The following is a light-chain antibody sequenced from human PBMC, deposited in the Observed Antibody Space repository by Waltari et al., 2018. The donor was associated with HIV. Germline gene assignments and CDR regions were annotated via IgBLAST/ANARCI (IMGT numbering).Light chain of an antibody. CDR1: SSDVGGYNF. J-gene: IGLJ2*01. CDR3: SSYTSSSTLV. V-gene: IGLV2-14*01. Sequence: QSALTQPASVSGSPGQSITISCTGTSSDVGGYNFVSWFQHHPGKAPKVMIYEFRNRPSGVSNRFSGSKSCNTSALTISGLQAEDEADYYCSSYTSSSTLVFGGGTKLTVL. CDR2: EFR.